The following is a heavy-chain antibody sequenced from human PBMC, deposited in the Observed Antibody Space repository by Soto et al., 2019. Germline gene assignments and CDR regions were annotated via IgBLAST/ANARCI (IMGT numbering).Heavy chain of an antibody. CDR2: IIPIFGTA. Sequence: ASVKVSCKASGGTFSSYAISWVRQAPGQGLEWMGGIIPIFGTANYAQKFQGRVTITADKSTSTAYMELSSLRSEDSAVYYCASPGAVDYDILTGYNDYGMDVWGQVTTVTVSS. D-gene: IGHD3-9*01. CDR3: ASPGAVDYDILTGYNDYGMDV. J-gene: IGHJ6*01. V-gene: IGHV1-69*06. CDR1: GGTFSSYA.